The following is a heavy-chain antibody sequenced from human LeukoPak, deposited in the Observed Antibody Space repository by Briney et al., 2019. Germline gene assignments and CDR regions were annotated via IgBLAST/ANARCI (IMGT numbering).Heavy chain of an antibody. CDR1: GGSISSSSYY. D-gene: IGHD6-19*01. V-gene: IGHV4-39*01. CDR2: IYYSGST. J-gene: IGHJ1*01. CDR3: ARGGGSGWHSAEYFQH. Sequence: SETLSLTCTVSGGSISSSSYYWGGIRQPPGKGLEWIGSIYYSGSTYYNPSLKSRVTISVDTSKNQFSLKLSSVTAADTAVYYCARGGGSGWHSAEYFQHWGQGTLVTVSS.